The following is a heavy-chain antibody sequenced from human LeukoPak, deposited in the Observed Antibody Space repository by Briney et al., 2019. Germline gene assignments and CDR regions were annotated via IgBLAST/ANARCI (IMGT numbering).Heavy chain of an antibody. V-gene: IGHV3-64*04. D-gene: IGHD3-3*01. J-gene: IGHJ4*02. CDR2: ISGNGGNT. Sequence: GGSLRLSCAASGFTFRTYAMQWVRQAPEKRPEYVSGISGNGGNTYYANSVEGRFTISRDNSKNTLYLQMNSLRAEDTAVYYCAKDIPTYYDFWSGYGFDYWGQGTLVTVSS. CDR1: GFTFRTYA. CDR3: AKDIPTYYDFWSGYGFDY.